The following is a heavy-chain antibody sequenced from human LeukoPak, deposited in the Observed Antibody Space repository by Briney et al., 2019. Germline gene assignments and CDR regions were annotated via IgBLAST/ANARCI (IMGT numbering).Heavy chain of an antibody. CDR3: AKDMQQWLNDAFDI. D-gene: IGHD6-19*01. V-gene: IGHV3-9*01. CDR1: GFTFDDYA. Sequence: GGSLRLSCAASGFTFDDYAMHWVRQAPGKGLEWVSGISWNSGSIGYADSVKGRFTISRDNAKNSLYLQMNSLRAEDTALYYCAKDMQQWLNDAFDIWGQGTMVTVSS. CDR2: ISWNSGSI. J-gene: IGHJ3*02.